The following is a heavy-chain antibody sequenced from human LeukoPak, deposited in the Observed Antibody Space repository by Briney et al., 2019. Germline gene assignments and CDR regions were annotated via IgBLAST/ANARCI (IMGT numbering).Heavy chain of an antibody. Sequence: VKVSCKASGGTFSSYAITWVRQAPGHGLEWMGGIIPIFGTANYAQKFQGRVTITTDESTSTAYLELSSLRSEDTAVYYCAKGDSSGYYHLDYWGQGTLVTLSS. V-gene: IGHV1-69*05. CDR1: GGTFSSYA. J-gene: IGHJ4*02. CDR3: AKGDSSGYYHLDY. D-gene: IGHD3-22*01. CDR2: IIPIFGTA.